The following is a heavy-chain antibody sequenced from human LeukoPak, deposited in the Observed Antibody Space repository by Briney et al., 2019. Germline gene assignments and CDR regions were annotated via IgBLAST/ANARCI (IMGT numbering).Heavy chain of an antibody. J-gene: IGHJ4*02. CDR1: GGSISRSNYY. V-gene: IGHV4-39*01. D-gene: IGHD3-16*01. Sequence: SETLSLTCTVSGGSISRSNYYWGWIRQPPGKGLEWIGSIHFSGTTYYTPSLKSRVTISVDTPKNQFSLNLNSVTAADTAIYYCARHIDNYAHSAYPPNDFWGQGTLVTVSS. CDR3: ARHIDNYAHSAYPPNDF. CDR2: IHFSGTT.